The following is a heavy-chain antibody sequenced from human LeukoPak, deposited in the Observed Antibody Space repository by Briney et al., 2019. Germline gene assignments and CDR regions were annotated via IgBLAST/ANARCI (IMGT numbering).Heavy chain of an antibody. J-gene: IGHJ4*02. CDR3: ARSAYYYDSSGYYSRFDY. V-gene: IGHV3-30*04. Sequence: PGRSLRLSCAASGFTFSSYAMHWVRHAPGKGLEWVAVISYDGSNKYYADSVKGRFTISRDNSKNTLYLQMNSLRAEDTAVYYCARSAYYYDSSGYYSRFDYWGQGTLVTVSS. CDR2: ISYDGSNK. CDR1: GFTFSSYA. D-gene: IGHD3-22*01.